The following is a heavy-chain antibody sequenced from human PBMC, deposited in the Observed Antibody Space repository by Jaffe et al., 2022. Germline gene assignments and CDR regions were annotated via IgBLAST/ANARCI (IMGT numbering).Heavy chain of an antibody. D-gene: IGHD2-2*01. Sequence: EVQLVESGGGLVKPGGSLRLSCAASGFTFSNAWMNWVRQAPGKGLEWVGRIKLRRDGGTTDYAAPVKGRFSISRDDSKNTLYLQMNSLKTEDTAVYYCVTSLPFDCSSIICYAEDGFDIWGQGTVVTVSS. CDR2: IKLRRDGGTT. V-gene: IGHV3-15*01. J-gene: IGHJ3*02. CDR1: GFTFSNAW. CDR3: VTSLPFDCSSIICYAEDGFDI.